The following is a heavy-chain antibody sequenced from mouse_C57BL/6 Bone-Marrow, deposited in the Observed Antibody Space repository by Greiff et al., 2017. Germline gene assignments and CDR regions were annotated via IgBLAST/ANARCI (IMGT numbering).Heavy chain of an antibody. Sequence: EVMLVESGGGLVQPGGSLKLSCAASGFTFSDYYMYWVRQTPEKRLEWVAYISNGGGSIYYPDTVKGRFTISRDNAKNTLYLQMSRLKSEDTAMYYCAREGRGYYFDYWGQGTTLTVSS. J-gene: IGHJ2*01. V-gene: IGHV5-12*01. CDR2: ISNGGGSI. CDR1: GFTFSDYY. CDR3: AREGRGYYFDY.